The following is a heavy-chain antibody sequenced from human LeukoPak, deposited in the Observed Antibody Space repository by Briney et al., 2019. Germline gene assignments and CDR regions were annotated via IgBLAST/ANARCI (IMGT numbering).Heavy chain of an antibody. CDR3: AKDGSWSCTD. D-gene: IGHD2-21*01. Sequence: GGSLRLSCTTSGFTFSASAMHWVRQGPGKGLEWVSYIAHHGNNRYYVDSVKGRFTIPRDNSKGTLYLQMNSLRGDDTAIYYCAKDGSWSCTDWGQGTLVTVAP. CDR1: GFTFSASA. CDR2: IAHHGNNR. J-gene: IGHJ4*02. V-gene: IGHV3-30*02.